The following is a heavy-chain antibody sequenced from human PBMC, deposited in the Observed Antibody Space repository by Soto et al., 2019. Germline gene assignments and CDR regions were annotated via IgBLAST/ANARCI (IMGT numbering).Heavy chain of an antibody. J-gene: IGHJ6*02. CDR2: INHSGST. CDR1: GGSFSGYY. D-gene: IGHD6-13*01. V-gene: IGHV4-34*01. Sequence: SETLSLTCAVYGGSFSGYYWSWIRQPPGKGLEWIGEINHSGSTNYNPSLKSRVTISVDTSKNQFSLKLSSVTAADTAVYYCARGGPGSSWPYYYYYGMDVWGQGTTVTAP. CDR3: ARGGPGSSWPYYYYYGMDV.